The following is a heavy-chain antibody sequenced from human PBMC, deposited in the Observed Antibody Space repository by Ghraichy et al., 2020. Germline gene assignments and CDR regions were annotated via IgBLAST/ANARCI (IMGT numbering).Heavy chain of an antibody. CDR1: GFTFDSYP. Sequence: GGSLRLSCAASGFTFDSYPMTWVRQAPRKGLEWVSSIRNDGSSTFYADSVKGRFTISRDTSTNTLHLQMNSLRAEDSAVYFCAKPLRGNSMDMMFDYWGQGTLVTVSS. D-gene: IGHD4-23*01. J-gene: IGHJ4*02. CDR2: IRNDGSST. V-gene: IGHV3-23*01. CDR3: AKPLRGNSMDMMFDY.